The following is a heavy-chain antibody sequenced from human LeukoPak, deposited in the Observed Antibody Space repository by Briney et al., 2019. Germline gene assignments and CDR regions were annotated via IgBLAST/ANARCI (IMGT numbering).Heavy chain of an antibody. Sequence: PSETLSLTCAVYGGSFSGYYWSWIRQPPGKGLEWIGEINHSGSTNYNPSLKRLLTISVDTSKHQFSLKLSSVTAADTPVYYCATTLKAAASYWGQGTLVAVSS. CDR2: INHSGST. D-gene: IGHD6-13*01. CDR1: GGSFSGYY. J-gene: IGHJ4*02. CDR3: ATTLKAAASY. V-gene: IGHV4-34*01.